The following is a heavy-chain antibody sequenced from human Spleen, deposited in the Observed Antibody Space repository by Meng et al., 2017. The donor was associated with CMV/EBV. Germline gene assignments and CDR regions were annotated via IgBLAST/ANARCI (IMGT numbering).Heavy chain of an antibody. D-gene: IGHD3-22*01. V-gene: IGHV5-51*01. Sequence: GGSLRLSCKGSGFTFSTFEIAWVRQMPGKGLEWMGIIYPGDSDTRYSPSFQGQVTISADKSVSTAHLQWSSLKASDTAMYYCARGLDYYYDSSGYSRDAFDIWGQGTMVTVSS. CDR3: ARGLDYYYDSSGYSRDAFDI. CDR1: GFTFSTFE. CDR2: IYPGDSDT. J-gene: IGHJ3*02.